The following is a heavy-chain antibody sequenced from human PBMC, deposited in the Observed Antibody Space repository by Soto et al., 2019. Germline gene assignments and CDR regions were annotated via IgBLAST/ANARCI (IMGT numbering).Heavy chain of an antibody. CDR1: GYTFSNYG. J-gene: IGHJ6*02. CDR3: AREGYYSGSGTYSPPRYYGMDV. CDR2: ISDYNGNT. D-gene: IGHD3-10*01. V-gene: IGHV1-18*01. Sequence: QVQLVQSGAEVRKPGASVKVSCKASGYTFSNYGLSWVRQAPGQGLEWMGWISDYNGNTHYAQKFQGRLIMTTDTSTRPASVELRVLTSDDTAVYFCAREGYYSGSGTYSPPRYYGMDVWGQGTTVTVSS.